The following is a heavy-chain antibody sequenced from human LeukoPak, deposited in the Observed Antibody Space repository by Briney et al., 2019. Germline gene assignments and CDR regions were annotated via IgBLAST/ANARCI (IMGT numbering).Heavy chain of an antibody. V-gene: IGHV4-4*07. J-gene: IGHJ6*03. CDR1: GGSISSYY. CDR3: ARGSLPHYYYYMDG. Sequence: SETLSLTCTVSGGSISSYYWSWIRQPAGKGLEWIGHIYTSGSTNYNPSLKSRVTMSVDTSKNQFSLKLSSVTAADTAVYYCARGSLPHYYYYMDGWGKGTTVTVSS. CDR2: IYTSGST.